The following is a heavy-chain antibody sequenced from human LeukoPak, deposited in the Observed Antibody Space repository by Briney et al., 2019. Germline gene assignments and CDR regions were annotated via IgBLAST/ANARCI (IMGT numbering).Heavy chain of an antibody. Sequence: GGSLRLSCAASGFTFSRYWMHWVRQAPGKGLVWLSRINTEGGSTNYADSVKGRFTISRDNAKNTLYLQLNSLRADDTAVYYCARGAAPDLYYFDYWAQGTLDTVSS. CDR3: ARGAAPDLYYFDY. CDR2: INTEGGST. J-gene: IGHJ4*02. D-gene: IGHD6-13*01. CDR1: GFTFSRYW. V-gene: IGHV3-74*01.